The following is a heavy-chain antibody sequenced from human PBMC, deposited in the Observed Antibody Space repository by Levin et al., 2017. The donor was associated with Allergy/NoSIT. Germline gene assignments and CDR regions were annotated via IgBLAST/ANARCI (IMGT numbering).Heavy chain of an antibody. J-gene: IGHJ4*02. CDR2: VCSGDTT. CDR3: ARTSHGSGSYSDY. D-gene: IGHD3-10*01. Sequence: SETLSLTCTVSGVSISSRGYCWGWIRQSPETGLEWFGSVCSGDTTYYNPSLKSRVTIFLDTSKNQVSLRLTSVTAADTAVYFCARTSHGSGSYSDYWGQGTLVTVSS. CDR1: GVSISSRGYC. V-gene: IGHV4-39*01.